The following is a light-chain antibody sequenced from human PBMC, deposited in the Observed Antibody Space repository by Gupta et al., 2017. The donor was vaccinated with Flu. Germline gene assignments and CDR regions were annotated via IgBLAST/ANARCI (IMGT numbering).Light chain of an antibody. V-gene: IGKV1-33*01. CDR1: QDISNY. Sequence: SSLSASAGDRVTITCQASQDISNYLNWYQQKAGKAPKLLISDASNLETGVPSRFSGSGSGTDFTFTISSLRPEDIATYYCQQYGSLPQLTFGQGTKLEIK. CDR2: DAS. CDR3: QQYGSLPQLT. J-gene: IGKJ2*01.